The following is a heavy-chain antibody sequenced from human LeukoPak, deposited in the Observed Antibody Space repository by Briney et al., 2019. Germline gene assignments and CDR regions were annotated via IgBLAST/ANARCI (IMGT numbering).Heavy chain of an antibody. Sequence: PGGSLRLSCVASGFTFRSYGLHWVRQAPGKGLEWVALIWNDGSNKYYADSVKGRSTISRDNSKNTLYLQMNSLRAEDTAVYYCGREWTRTGPFDYWGQGTLVTVSS. V-gene: IGHV3-33*01. CDR3: GREWTRTGPFDY. J-gene: IGHJ4*02. CDR1: GFTFRSYG. D-gene: IGHD3/OR15-3a*01. CDR2: IWNDGSNK.